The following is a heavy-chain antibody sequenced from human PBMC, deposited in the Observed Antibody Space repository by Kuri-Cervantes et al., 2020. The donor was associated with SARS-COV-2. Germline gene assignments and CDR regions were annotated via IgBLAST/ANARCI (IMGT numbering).Heavy chain of an antibody. V-gene: IGHV3-23*01. D-gene: IGHD5-12*01. CDR3: ARETTRGGYDY. CDR1: EFTFSSYA. CDR2: ISGSGSRT. Sequence: GGSLRLSCAASEFTFSSYAMTWVRQAPGKGLEWVSTISGSGSRTYYADSVKGRFTISRDNSKNTLYLQMNSLRAEDTAVYYCARETTRGGYDYWGQGTLVTVSS. J-gene: IGHJ4*02.